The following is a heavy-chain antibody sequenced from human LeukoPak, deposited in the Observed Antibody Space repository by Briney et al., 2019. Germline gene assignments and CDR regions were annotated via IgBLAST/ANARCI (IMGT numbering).Heavy chain of an antibody. D-gene: IGHD2-21*02. CDR1: GGSISSYY. J-gene: IGHJ3*02. CDR3: ARGLAVTKGDAFDI. Sequence: PSETLSLTCTVSGGSISSYYWSWIRQPAGKGLEWIGRIYTSGSTNYNPSLKSRVTMSVDTSKNQFSLKLSSVTAADTAVYYCARGLAVTKGDAFDIWGQGTMVTVPS. V-gene: IGHV4-4*07. CDR2: IYTSGST.